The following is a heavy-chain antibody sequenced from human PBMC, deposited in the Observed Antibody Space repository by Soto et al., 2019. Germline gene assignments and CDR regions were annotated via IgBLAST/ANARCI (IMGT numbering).Heavy chain of an antibody. CDR1: DGSFSGYY. CDR3: ARDPRYGDYSP. V-gene: IGHV4-34*01. D-gene: IGHD4-17*01. Sequence: SETLSLTFAVDDGSFSGYYWSWIRQPPGKGLEWIGEINHSGSTNYNPSLKSRVTISVDTSKNQFSLKLSSVTAADTAVYYCARDPRYGDYSPWGQGTLVTVSS. J-gene: IGHJ5*02. CDR2: INHSGST.